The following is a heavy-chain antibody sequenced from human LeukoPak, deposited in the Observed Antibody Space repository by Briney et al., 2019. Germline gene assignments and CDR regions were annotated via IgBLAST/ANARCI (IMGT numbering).Heavy chain of an antibody. D-gene: IGHD6-19*01. CDR2: ISSSGSTI. CDR3: ARAKQWNYYFDY. J-gene: IGHJ4*02. V-gene: IGHV3-48*03. CDR1: GFTFSSYE. Sequence: GGSLRLSCAASGFTFSSYEMNWVRQAPGKGLEWVSYISSSGSTIYYADSVKGRFTISRDNAKNSLYLQMNSLRVEDTALYYCARAKQWNYYFDYWGQGTLVTVSS.